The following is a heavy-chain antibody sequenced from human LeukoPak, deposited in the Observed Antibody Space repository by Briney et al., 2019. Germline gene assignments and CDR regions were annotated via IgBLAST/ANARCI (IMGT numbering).Heavy chain of an antibody. D-gene: IGHD3-3*01. J-gene: IGHJ4*02. CDR3: AKDGGVYNNPTIVFDD. CDR1: GFTFNFYA. V-gene: IGHV3-23*01. Sequence: GGSLRLSCAASGFTFNFYAMNWVRQAPGRGLEWVSTISASGKNTDYAGSVRGRFTISRDNSKNTLYLNMNSLRVEDTAIYYCAKDGGVYNNPTIVFDDWGQGTPVTVSS. CDR2: ISASGKNT.